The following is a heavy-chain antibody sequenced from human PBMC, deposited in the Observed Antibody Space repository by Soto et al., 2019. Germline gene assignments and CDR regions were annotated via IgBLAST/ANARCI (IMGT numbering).Heavy chain of an antibody. V-gene: IGHV3-15*07. J-gene: IGHJ4*02. CDR3: TTGLGSSGWLVY. CDR1: GFTVSSYG. CDR2: IKTKTGGTT. D-gene: IGHD6-19*01. Sequence: PGGSLRLSCAASGFTVSSYGMHWVRQVPGQGLEWVGRIKTKTGGTTDYPASVKGRFTISRDDSRNTLYLQMNSLKTEDTAVYYCTTGLGSSGWLVYWGQG.